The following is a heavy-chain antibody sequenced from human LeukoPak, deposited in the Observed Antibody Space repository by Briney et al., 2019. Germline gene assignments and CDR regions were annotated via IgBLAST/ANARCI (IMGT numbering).Heavy chain of an antibody. D-gene: IGHD3-10*01. V-gene: IGHV4-30-4*01. CDR2: IHYSGST. CDR3: AREQYGSGSYSGYFDY. CDR1: GGSIRSGDYY. J-gene: IGHJ4*02. Sequence: PSETLSLTCTVSGGSIRSGDYYWSWIRQSPGRGLEWIGYIHYSGSTYHNPSLKSRLTTSVDTSTNQFSLKLSSVTATDTAVYYCAREQYGSGSYSGYFDYWGQGTLVTVSP.